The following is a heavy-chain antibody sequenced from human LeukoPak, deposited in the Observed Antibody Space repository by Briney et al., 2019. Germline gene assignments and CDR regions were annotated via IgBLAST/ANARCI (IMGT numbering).Heavy chain of an antibody. D-gene: IGHD3-3*01. J-gene: IGHJ5*02. CDR2: ISSSSSYI. V-gene: IGHV3-21*01. CDR3: ARGRDDYDFWSGYPNWFDP. Sequence: GSLRLSCGASGFTFSIYSMNCVRQARGKGLEWVSSISSSSSYIYYADSVRGRFTISRDNAKNSLYLQMNSLRAEDTAVYYCARGRDDYDFWSGYPNWFDPWGQGTLVTVSS. CDR1: GFTFSIYS.